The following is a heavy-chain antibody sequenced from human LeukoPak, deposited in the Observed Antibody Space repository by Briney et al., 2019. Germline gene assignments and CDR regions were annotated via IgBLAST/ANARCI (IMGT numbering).Heavy chain of an antibody. D-gene: IGHD1-26*01. CDR1: GFTFSSYG. CDR2: ISYDGSNK. Sequence: PGGSLRLSCAASGFTFSSYGMHWVRQAPGKGLEWVAVISYDGSNKYYADSVKGRFTSSRDNSKNTLYLQMNSLRAEDTAVYYCAKEGFDGRYYPYFDYWGQGTLVTDSS. V-gene: IGHV3-30*18. J-gene: IGHJ4*02. CDR3: AKEGFDGRYYPYFDY.